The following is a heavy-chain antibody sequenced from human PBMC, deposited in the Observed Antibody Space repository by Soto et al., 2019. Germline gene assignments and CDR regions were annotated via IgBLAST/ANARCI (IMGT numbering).Heavy chain of an antibody. J-gene: IGHJ5*02. CDR3: AKDGIFGVVTMNWFDP. Sequence: RGSLLLSWVPSGFTFSIYAMDWVRQAPGKGLEWVAVISYDGSNKYYADSVKGRFTISRDNSKNTLYLQMNSLRAEDTAVYYCAKDGIFGVVTMNWFDPWGQGTLVTVSS. V-gene: IGHV3-30*18. D-gene: IGHD3-3*01. CDR2: ISYDGSNK. CDR1: GFTFSIYA.